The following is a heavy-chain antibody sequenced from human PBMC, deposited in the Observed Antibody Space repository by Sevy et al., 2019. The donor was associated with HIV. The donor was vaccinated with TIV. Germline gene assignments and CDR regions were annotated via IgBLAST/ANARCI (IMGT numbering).Heavy chain of an antibody. CDR1: GFTFSDYY. V-gene: IGHV3-11*06. CDR3: ARDGRSSSRVMSWFDP. J-gene: IGHJ5*02. D-gene: IGHD6-13*01. Sequence: GGSLRLSCAASGFTFSDYYMSWIRQAPGKGLEWVSYISSSSSYTNYADSVKGRFTISRDNAKNSLYLQMNSLRAEDTAVYYCARDGRSSSRVMSWFDPWGQGTLVTVS. CDR2: ISSSSSYT.